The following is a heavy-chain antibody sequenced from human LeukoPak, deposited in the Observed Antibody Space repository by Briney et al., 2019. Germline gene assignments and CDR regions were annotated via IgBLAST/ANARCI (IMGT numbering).Heavy chain of an antibody. Sequence: SETLSLTCTVSGGSISSYYWSWIRQPPGKGLGWIGYIYYSGSTNYNPSLKSRVTISVDTSKNQFSLKLSSVTAADTAVYYCARHPSWDTPFDYWGQGTLVTVSS. CDR3: ARHPSWDTPFDY. V-gene: IGHV4-59*08. CDR2: IYYSGST. J-gene: IGHJ4*02. CDR1: GGSISSYY. D-gene: IGHD5-18*01.